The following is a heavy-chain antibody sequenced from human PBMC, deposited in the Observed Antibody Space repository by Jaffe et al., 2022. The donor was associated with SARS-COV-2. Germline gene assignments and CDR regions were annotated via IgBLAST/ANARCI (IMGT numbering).Heavy chain of an antibody. CDR1: GYTFTGYY. CDR2: INPNSGGT. J-gene: IGHJ4*02. CDR3: ARGGGPGGRYNWNYVAGY. D-gene: IGHD1-7*01. Sequence: QVQLVQSGAEVKKPGASVKVSCKASGYTFTGYYMHWVRQAPGQGLEWMGRINPNSGGTNYAQKFQGRVTMTRDTSISTAYMELSRLRSDDTAVYYCARGGGPGGRYNWNYVAGYWGQGTLVTVSS. V-gene: IGHV1-2*06.